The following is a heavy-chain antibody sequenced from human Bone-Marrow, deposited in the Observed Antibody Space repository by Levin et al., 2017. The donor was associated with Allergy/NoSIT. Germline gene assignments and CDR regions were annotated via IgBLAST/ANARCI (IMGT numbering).Heavy chain of an antibody. Sequence: SETLSLTCTVSGDSISGGGYYWSWIRQHPGKGLEWIGYVYYSGSTFYNPSLKSRITISVDTSRHDFSLNLSSVTAADTAVYYCARADSGTYLDWWGPGTLVTVSS. CDR1: GDSISGGGYY. J-gene: IGHJ4*02. CDR3: ARADSGTYLDW. V-gene: IGHV4-31*03. D-gene: IGHD3-10*01. CDR2: VYYSGST.